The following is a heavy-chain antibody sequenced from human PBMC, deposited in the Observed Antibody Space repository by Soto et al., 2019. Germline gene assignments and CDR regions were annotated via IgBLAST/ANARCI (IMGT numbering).Heavy chain of an antibody. CDR2: IYHSGST. V-gene: IGHV4-39*01. CDR1: GGSVSSSGYY. Sequence: PSETLSLTCTVSGGSVSSSGYYWGWIRHPPGKGLEWIASIYHSGSTYYNPSLKGRVTISVDTSKNQFSLKLSSVTAADTAVYYCARHAAAAALHLFDYWGKGTQVTVSS. J-gene: IGHJ4*02. CDR3: ARHAAAAALHLFDY. D-gene: IGHD6-13*01.